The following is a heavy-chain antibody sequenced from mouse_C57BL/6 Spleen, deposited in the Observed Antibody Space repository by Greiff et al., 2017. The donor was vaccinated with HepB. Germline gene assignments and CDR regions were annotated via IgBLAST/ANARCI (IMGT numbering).Heavy chain of an antibody. CDR1: GFTFSDYG. J-gene: IGHJ4*01. V-gene: IGHV5-17*01. CDR2: ISSGSSTI. D-gene: IGHD2-13*01. Sequence: EVQLLESGGGLVKPGGSLKLSCAASGFTFSDYGMHWVRQAPEKGLEWVAYISSGSSTIYYADTVKGRFTISRDNAKNTLFLQMTSLRSEDTAMYYGARPSDYGDYAMDYWGQGTSVTVSS. CDR3: ARPSDYGDYAMDY.